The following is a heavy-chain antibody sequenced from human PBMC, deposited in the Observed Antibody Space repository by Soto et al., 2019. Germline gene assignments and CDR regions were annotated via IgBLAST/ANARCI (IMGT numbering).Heavy chain of an antibody. Sequence: EVQLVETGGGLIQPGGSLRLSCAASGFSVGSNYMTWVRQSPGKGLEWVSLIYSNGDTDYADSVKGRFSISRDNFKNTLYLQMNGLRAEDTAVYHCARKSDSSPVPEADGVWGRGTLVTVSS. CDR1: GFSVGSNY. J-gene: IGHJ4*02. CDR3: ARKSDSSPVPEADGV. D-gene: IGHD2-8*01. V-gene: IGHV3-53*02. CDR2: IYSNGDT.